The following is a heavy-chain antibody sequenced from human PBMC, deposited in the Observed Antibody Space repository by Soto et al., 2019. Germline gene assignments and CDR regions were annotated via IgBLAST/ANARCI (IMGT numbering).Heavy chain of an antibody. CDR3: ARDPAITIFGVVPYYYYYGMDV. D-gene: IGHD3-3*01. J-gene: IGHJ6*02. CDR1: GFTFSSYA. V-gene: IGHV3-23*01. CDR2: ISGSGGST. Sequence: PGGSLRLSCAASGFTFSSYAMSWVRQAPGKGLEWVSAISGSGGSTYYADSVKGRFTISRDNSKDTLYLQMNSLRAEDTAVYYCARDPAITIFGVVPYYYYYGMDVWGQGTTVTVSS.